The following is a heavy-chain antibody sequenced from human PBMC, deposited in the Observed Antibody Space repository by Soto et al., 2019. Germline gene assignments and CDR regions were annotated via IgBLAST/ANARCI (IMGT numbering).Heavy chain of an antibody. Sequence: GGSLRLSCAASGFTVSSNYMSWVRQAPGKGLEWVSVIYSGGSTYYAGSVKGRFTISRDNSKNTLYLQMNSLRAEDTAVYYCIYYYYYGMDVWGQGTTVTVSS. V-gene: IGHV3-53*01. CDR2: IYSGGST. J-gene: IGHJ6*02. CDR3: IYYYYYGMDV. CDR1: GFTVSSNY.